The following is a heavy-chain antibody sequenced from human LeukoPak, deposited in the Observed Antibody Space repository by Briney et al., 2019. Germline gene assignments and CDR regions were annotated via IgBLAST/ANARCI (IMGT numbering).Heavy chain of an antibody. CDR3: ARSLVGSSWYFDYYYYGMDV. J-gene: IGHJ6*02. CDR2: MNPNSGNT. CDR1: GYTFTSYD. D-gene: IGHD6-13*01. V-gene: IGHV1-8*02. Sequence: ASVKVSCKASGYTFTSYDISWVRQATGQGLEWMGWMNPNSGNTGYAQKFQGRVTMTRNTSISTAYMELSSLRSEDTAVYYCARSLVGSSWYFDYYYYGMDVWGQGTTVTVSS.